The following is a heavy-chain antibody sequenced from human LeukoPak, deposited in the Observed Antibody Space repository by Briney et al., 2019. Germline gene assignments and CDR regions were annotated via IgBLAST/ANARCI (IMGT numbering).Heavy chain of an antibody. CDR1: GFTFSSYD. CDR3: ARGSPNILTGYYNLMDY. J-gene: IGHJ4*02. Sequence: GRSLRLSCAASGFTFSSYDMHWVRQATGKGLEWVSAIGTAGDTYYPGSVKGRFTISRENAKNSLYLQMNSLRAGDTAVYYCARGSPNILTGYYNLMDYWGQGTLVTVSS. CDR2: IGTAGDT. V-gene: IGHV3-13*01. D-gene: IGHD3-9*01.